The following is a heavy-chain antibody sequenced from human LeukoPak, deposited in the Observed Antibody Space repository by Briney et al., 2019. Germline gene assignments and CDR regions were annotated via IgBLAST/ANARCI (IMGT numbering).Heavy chain of an antibody. Sequence: GASVRVSCKASGYTFTAYCMHWVRQAPGQGLEWMGWINPTSGDTKYAQKFQDRVTMTRDTSISTAYMELSRLTSDDPAVYYCARDRGSGYIILDFWGPGTLVTVSS. CDR3: ARDRGSGYIILDF. CDR2: INPTSGDT. D-gene: IGHD5-24*01. V-gene: IGHV1-2*02. CDR1: GYTFTAYC. J-gene: IGHJ4*02.